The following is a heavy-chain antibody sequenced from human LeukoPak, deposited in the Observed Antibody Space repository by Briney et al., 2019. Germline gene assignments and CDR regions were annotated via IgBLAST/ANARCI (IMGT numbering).Heavy chain of an antibody. CDR3: ARRASGFRQGYFDY. D-gene: IGHD3-22*01. J-gene: IGHJ4*02. V-gene: IGHV3-64*02. Sequence: GGSLRLSCAASGFTFSIYAMHWVRQAPGKGLEYASAISSNGGSTYYADSVKGRFTISRDNSKSTMYLQMGSVRAEDMAVYYCARRASGFRQGYFDYWGQGTLVTVSS. CDR1: GFTFSIYA. CDR2: ISSNGGST.